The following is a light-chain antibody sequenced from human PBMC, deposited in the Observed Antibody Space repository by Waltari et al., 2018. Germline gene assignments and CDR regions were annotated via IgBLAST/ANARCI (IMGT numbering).Light chain of an antibody. CDR1: SRDVGGYDF. CDR3: SSYTSKYTHV. CDR2: GVS. V-gene: IGLV2-14*01. J-gene: IGLJ1*01. Sequence: QSALTQPASVSGSPGQSITISCTGTSRDVGGYDFVSWYQQHPGKAPKLIIYGVSKRPSGISNRFSGSKSGNTASLTISGLQPEDEADYYCSSYTSKYTHVFGIGTTVTVL.